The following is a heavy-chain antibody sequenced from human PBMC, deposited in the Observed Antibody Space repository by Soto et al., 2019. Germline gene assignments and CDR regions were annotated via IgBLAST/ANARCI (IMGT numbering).Heavy chain of an antibody. Sequence: SVKVSCKASGGTFGSYAISWVRQAPGQGLEWMGGIIPIFGTANYAQKFQGRVTITADKSTSTAYMELSSLRAEDTAVYYCARDLGIAAADNWFDPWGQGTLVIVSS. V-gene: IGHV1-69*06. CDR1: GGTFGSYA. CDR3: ARDLGIAAADNWFDP. CDR2: IIPIFGTA. D-gene: IGHD6-13*01. J-gene: IGHJ5*02.